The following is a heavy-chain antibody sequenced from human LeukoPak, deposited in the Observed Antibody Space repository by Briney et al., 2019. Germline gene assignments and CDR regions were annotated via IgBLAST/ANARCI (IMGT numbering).Heavy chain of an antibody. CDR1: GFTFSSYA. V-gene: IGHV3-23*01. CDR3: AKGPWDLPHAFDI. CDR2: MTGSGSIT. J-gene: IGHJ3*02. Sequence: GGSLRLSCAASGFTFSSYAMIWVRQAPRKGLECVSTMTGSGSITRYADSVKGRFTISRDNSKNTLYLQMNSLRAEDTAIYYSAKGPWDLPHAFDIWGLGTMVTVSS. D-gene: IGHD1-26*01.